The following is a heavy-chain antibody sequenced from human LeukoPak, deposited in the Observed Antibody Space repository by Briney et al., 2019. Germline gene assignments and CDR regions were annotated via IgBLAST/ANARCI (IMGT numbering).Heavy chain of an antibody. Sequence: ASVMVSCKTSGYTFTSYGISWVRQAPGQGLEWMRWISAYNGNTNYAQKVQGRVTMTTDTSTSTAYMELRSLRSDDTAVYYCARGLQENLAWLTAFSAFDIWGQGTMVTVSS. CDR3: ARGLQENLAWLTAFSAFDI. D-gene: IGHD6-19*01. CDR2: ISAYNGNT. CDR1: GYTFTSYG. V-gene: IGHV1-18*01. J-gene: IGHJ3*02.